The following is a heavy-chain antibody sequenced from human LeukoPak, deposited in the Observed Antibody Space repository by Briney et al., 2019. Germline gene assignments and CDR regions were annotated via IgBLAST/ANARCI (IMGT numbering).Heavy chain of an antibody. CDR1: GGSFSGYY. J-gene: IGHJ4*02. CDR3: ARGSTLGQTGTTFSSY. V-gene: IGHV4-34*01. D-gene: IGHD1-7*01. CDR2: INHSGST. Sequence: SETLSLTCAVYGGSFSGYYWSWIRQPPGKGLEWIGEINHSGSTNYNPSFKSRVTISVDTSKNQFSLKLSSVTAADTAVYYCARGSTLGQTGTTFSSYWGQGTLVTVSS.